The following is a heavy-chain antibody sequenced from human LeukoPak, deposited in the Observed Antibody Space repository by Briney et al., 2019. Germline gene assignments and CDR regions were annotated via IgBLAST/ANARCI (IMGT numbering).Heavy chain of an antibody. V-gene: IGHV1-8*01. CDR2: MNPNSGNT. Sequence: GASVKVSCKASGYTFTGYDINWVRQATGQGLEWMGWMNPNSGNTGYAQKFQGRVTMTRNTSISTAYMELSSLRSEDTAVYYCARGDSLTGYSPPDYWGQGTLVTVSS. D-gene: IGHD3-9*01. CDR1: GYTFTGYD. CDR3: ARGDSLTGYSPPDY. J-gene: IGHJ4*02.